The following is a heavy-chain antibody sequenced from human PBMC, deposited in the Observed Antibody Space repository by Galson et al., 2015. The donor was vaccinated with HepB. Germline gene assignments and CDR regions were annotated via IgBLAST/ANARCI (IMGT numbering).Heavy chain of an antibody. Sequence: SLRLSCAGSGFTFNNCGMYWVRQAPGKGLQWVAILSYDGSIQYYEDSVKGRFTISRDNFKNTLFLQMNSLRPEDTAVYYCARDRWSGLDYWGQGTLVTVSS. CDR2: LSYDGSIQ. CDR3: ARDRWSGLDY. D-gene: IGHD1-26*01. CDR1: GFTFNNCG. V-gene: IGHV3-30*03. J-gene: IGHJ4*02.